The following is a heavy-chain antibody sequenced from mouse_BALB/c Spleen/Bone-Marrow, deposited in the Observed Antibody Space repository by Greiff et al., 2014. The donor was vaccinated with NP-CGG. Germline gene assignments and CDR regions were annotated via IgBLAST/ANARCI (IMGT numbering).Heavy chain of an antibody. J-gene: IGHJ2*01. CDR1: GYTFTSYW. D-gene: IGHD1-1*01. V-gene: IGHV1-69*02. CDR3: TRSYGSSYEYYFDY. CDR2: IYPSDSYT. Sequence: QVHVKQSGAGLVRPGASVKLSCKASGYTFTSYWINWVKQRPGQGLEWIGNIYPSDSYTNYNQKFKDKATLTVDKSSSTAYMQLSSPTSEDSAVYYCTRSYGSSYEYYFDYWGQGTTLTVSS.